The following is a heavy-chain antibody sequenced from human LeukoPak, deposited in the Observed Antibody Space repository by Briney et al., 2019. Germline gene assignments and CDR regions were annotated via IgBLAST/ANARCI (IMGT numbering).Heavy chain of an antibody. CDR2: INSSGGSK. D-gene: IGHD2-15*01. CDR3: ARPLYYCSGGSCDDAFDI. V-gene: IGHV1-46*01. CDR1: RYTFSSYY. Sequence: ASVKLSCKASRYTFSSYYIHWVRQAPGQGLEWMGIINSSGGSKNYAQKFQGRVTMTRDMSTSTVYMELSSLRSEDTAVYYCARPLYYCSGGSCDDAFDIWGQGTMVTVSS. J-gene: IGHJ3*02.